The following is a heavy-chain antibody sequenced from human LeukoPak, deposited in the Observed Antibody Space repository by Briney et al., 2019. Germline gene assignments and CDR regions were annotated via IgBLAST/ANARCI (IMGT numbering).Heavy chain of an antibody. CDR1: GGSVSSGDYY. CDR2: IYYSGST. Sequence: SETLSLTCTVSGGSVSSGDYYWNWIRQPPGKGPEWIGYIYYSGSTYYNPSLKSRLTISVDTSKNHFSLKLSSVTAADTAVYYCAREPEIRLSPHYYDSSGILDYWGQGTLVTVSS. J-gene: IGHJ4*02. CDR3: AREPEIRLSPHYYDSSGILDY. D-gene: IGHD3-22*01. V-gene: IGHV4-30-4*08.